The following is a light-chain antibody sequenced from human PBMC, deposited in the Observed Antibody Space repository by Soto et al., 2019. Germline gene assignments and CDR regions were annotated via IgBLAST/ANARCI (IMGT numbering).Light chain of an antibody. V-gene: IGKV1-5*01. CDR1: QSLSNR. J-gene: IGKJ1*01. CDR3: QCSAGVWT. Sequence: DIQMTQSPSTLSASVGDRVTITCRASQSLSNRLDWYQQKPGKAPKVLIYDASSVERGVPSRFSGSGSGTDCILTISSLQPDDCATSYCQCSAGVWTFGQGTKVEIK. CDR2: DAS.